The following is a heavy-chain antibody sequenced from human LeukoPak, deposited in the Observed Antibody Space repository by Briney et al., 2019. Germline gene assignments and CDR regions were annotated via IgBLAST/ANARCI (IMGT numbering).Heavy chain of an antibody. J-gene: IGHJ4*02. CDR1: GFTFSSYA. CDR2: ISGSAGST. CDR3: AKDRGVYGDYRYYFYT. V-gene: IGHV3-23*01. Sequence: GGSLRLSRSASGFTFSSYAVNWVRQAPGKGLEWVSSISGSAGSTYYADSVKGRFTISRDNSKNTLYLQMNSLRAEDTAVYYCAKDRGVYGDYRYYFYTWGQGTLVTVSS. D-gene: IGHD4-17*01.